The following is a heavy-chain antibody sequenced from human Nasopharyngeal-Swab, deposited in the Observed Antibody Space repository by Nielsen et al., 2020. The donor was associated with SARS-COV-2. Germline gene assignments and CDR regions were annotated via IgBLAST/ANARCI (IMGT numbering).Heavy chain of an antibody. CDR2: VSGSGGTT. J-gene: IGHJ4*02. D-gene: IGHD2-15*01. V-gene: IGHV3-23*01. Sequence: PGKGLEWVSGVSGSGGTTKYADSVEGRFTISRDNSKNKLYLQMHSLRVEDTAVYYCAKDRYCSGGACYFSGFDYWGLGTLVTVSS. CDR3: AKDRYCSGGACYFSGFDY.